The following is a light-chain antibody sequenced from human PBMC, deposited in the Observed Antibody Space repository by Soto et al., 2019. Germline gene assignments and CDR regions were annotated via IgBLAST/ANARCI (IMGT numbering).Light chain of an antibody. CDR1: QNVLSN. J-gene: IGKJ5*01. CDR3: QQYNNWPIT. V-gene: IGKV3-15*01. Sequence: NEMTQSPATLSVSPGERAALSCRASQNVLSNLAWYKQKPGQAPRLLIYGASTRATGLPARFSGSGSGTQFTLTISSLQSEDFAVYYCQQYNNWPITFGQGTRLEIK. CDR2: GAS.